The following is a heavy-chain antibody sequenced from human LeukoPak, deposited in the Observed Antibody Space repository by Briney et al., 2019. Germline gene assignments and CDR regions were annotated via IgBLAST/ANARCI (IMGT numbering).Heavy chain of an antibody. CDR2: ISYDGSNK. V-gene: IGHV3-30*04. CDR1: GFTFSSYA. CDR3: ARDLEGTFDY. Sequence: PGGSLRLSCAASGFTFSSYAMHWVRQAPGKGLEWVAVISYDGSNKYYADSVKGRFTISRDNSKNTPYLQMNSLRAEDTAVYYCARDLEGTFDYWGQGTLVTVSS. J-gene: IGHJ4*02.